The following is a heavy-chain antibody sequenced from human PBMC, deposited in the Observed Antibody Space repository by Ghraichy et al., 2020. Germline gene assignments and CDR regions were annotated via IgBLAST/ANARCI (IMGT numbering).Heavy chain of an antibody. J-gene: IGHJ4*02. CDR1: GFTFSRYW. Sequence: TLSLTCAASGFTFSRYWMHWVRQAPGKGLVWVSRIDQVGSSTSYADSVKGRFTISRDNAKNTLYLQMNSLRAEDTAVYYCTRGGLEPVDYWGQGTLVTVSS. CDR2: IDQVGSST. D-gene: IGHD1-1*01. CDR3: TRGGLEPVDY. V-gene: IGHV3-74*01.